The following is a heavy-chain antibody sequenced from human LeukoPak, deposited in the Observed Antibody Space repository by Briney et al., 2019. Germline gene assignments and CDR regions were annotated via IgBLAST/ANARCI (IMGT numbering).Heavy chain of an antibody. CDR1: GFIFSSYG. J-gene: IGHJ4*02. D-gene: IGHD5-12*01. Sequence: PGGSLRLSCAASGFIFSSYGMHWVRQSPGKGLEWVAVISYDGSNKYYADSVKGRFTISRDNSKNTLYLQMNSLRAEGTAVYYCAKDFDYSGYDLGYWGQGTLVTVSS. CDR2: ISYDGSNK. V-gene: IGHV3-30*18. CDR3: AKDFDYSGYDLGY.